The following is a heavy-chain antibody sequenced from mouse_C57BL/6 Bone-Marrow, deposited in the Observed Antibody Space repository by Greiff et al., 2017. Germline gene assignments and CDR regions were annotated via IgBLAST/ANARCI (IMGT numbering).Heavy chain of an antibody. V-gene: IGHV14-4*01. Sequence: VQLQQSGAELVRPGASVKLSCTASGFNIKDDYMHWVKQRPEQGLEWIGWIDPENGDTAYASKFQGKATITADTSSNTAYLQLSSLTSEDTAVYYCTTGGGYDDYWGQGTTLTVSS. D-gene: IGHD2-2*01. J-gene: IGHJ2*01. CDR3: TTGGGYDDY. CDR1: GFNIKDDY. CDR2: IDPENGDT.